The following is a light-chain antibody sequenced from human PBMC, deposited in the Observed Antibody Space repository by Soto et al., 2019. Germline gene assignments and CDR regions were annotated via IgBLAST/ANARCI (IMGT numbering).Light chain of an antibody. J-gene: IGKJ1*01. V-gene: IGKV3-20*01. CDR3: QQYGSSPRT. Sequence: EIVLTQSPATLSLSPGERATLSCRASQNVANYLDWYQQKPGQAPRLLIYESSNRATGIAARFSGSGSGTDFTLTISRLEPEDFAMYYCQQYGSSPRTFGQGTKVDIK. CDR1: QNVANY. CDR2: ESS.